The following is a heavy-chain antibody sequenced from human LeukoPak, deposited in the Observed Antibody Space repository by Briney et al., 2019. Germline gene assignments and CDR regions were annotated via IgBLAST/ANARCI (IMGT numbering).Heavy chain of an antibody. V-gene: IGHV1-69*04. D-gene: IGHD6-13*01. J-gene: IGHJ4*02. CDR2: IIPILGIA. CDR3: ARDRRIPLAAAGPFDY. Sequence: ASVKVSCKASGYIFTRYDISWVRQAPGQGLEWMGRIIPILGIANYAQKFQGRVTITADKSTSTAYMELSSLRSEDTAVYYCARDRRIPLAAAGPFDYWGQGTLVTVSS. CDR1: GYIFTRYD.